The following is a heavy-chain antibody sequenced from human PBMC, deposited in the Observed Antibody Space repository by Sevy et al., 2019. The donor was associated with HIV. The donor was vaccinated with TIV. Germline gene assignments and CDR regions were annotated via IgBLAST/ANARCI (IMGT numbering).Heavy chain of an antibody. CDR1: GLVFSDFA. D-gene: IGHD3-10*01. CDR2: ISYDGSNK. Sequence: GGSLRLSCAASGLVFSDFAMHWVRHAPGKGLEWVALISYDGSNKYYAESVKGRFTISRDNSKRTLYLQMNSLRTEDTAIYYCAKDFHVFGSPSVYYFDFWGQGTLVTISS. CDR3: AKDFHVFGSPSVYYFDF. J-gene: IGHJ4*02. V-gene: IGHV3-30*18.